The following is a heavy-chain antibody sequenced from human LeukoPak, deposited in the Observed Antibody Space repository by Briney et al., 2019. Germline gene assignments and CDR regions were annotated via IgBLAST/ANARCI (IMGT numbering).Heavy chain of an antibody. J-gene: IGHJ4*02. CDR2: IYYTGVT. D-gene: IGHD4-23*01. CDR1: GGSISSSSHY. Sequence: SETLSLTCTVSGGSISSSSHYWGWIRQPPGEGLEWIASIYYTGVTYYNPSLKSRVTISVDTSKNQFSLKVDSVTAADTAVYYCAVVSPYGGNVDYWGQGTLVTVSS. CDR3: AVVSPYGGNVDY. V-gene: IGHV4-39*07.